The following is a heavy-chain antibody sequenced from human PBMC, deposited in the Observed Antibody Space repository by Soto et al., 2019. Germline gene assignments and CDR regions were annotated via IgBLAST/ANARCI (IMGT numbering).Heavy chain of an antibody. CDR3: ARGATVTTRGGWFDP. J-gene: IGHJ5*02. Sequence: SETLSLTCAVYGGSFSGYYWSWIRQPPGKGLEWIGEINHSGSTNYNPSLKSRVTISVDTSKNQFSLKLSSVTAADTAVYYCARGATVTTRGGWFDPWGQGTLVTVSS. CDR2: INHSGST. CDR1: GGSFSGYY. D-gene: IGHD4-4*01. V-gene: IGHV4-34*01.